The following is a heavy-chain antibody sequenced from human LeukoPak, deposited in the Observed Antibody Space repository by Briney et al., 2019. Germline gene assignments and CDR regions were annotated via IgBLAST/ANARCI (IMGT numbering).Heavy chain of an antibody. CDR3: ARAGFAEVYNWFDP. V-gene: IGHV4-31*03. Sequence: PSETLSLTCTVSGGSISSGGYYWSWIRQHPGEGLEWIGYIYYSGSTYYNPSLKSRVTISVDTSKNQFSLKLSSVTAADTAVYYCARAGFAEVYNWFDPWGQGTLVTVSS. CDR1: GGSISSGGYY. J-gene: IGHJ5*02. CDR2: IYYSGST. D-gene: IGHD3-10*01.